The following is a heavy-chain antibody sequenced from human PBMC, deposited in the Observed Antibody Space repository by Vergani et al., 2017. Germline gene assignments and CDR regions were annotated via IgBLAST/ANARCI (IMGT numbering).Heavy chain of an antibody. D-gene: IGHD6-13*01. V-gene: IGHV4-39*07. Sequence: QLQLQESGPGLVKPSETLSLTCTVSGGSISSSSYYWGWIRQPPGKGLEWIGSIYYNGRTYSSPSLKSRVTISVDTSKNQFSLKLSSVTAADTAVYYCARKDSSSWYGGGNWFDPWGQGTLVTVSS. CDR2: IYYNGRT. CDR3: ARKDSSSWYGGGNWFDP. J-gene: IGHJ5*02. CDR1: GGSISSSSYY.